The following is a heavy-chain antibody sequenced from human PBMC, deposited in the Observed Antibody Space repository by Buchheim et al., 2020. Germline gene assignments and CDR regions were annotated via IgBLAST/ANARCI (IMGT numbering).Heavy chain of an antibody. CDR1: GGSISSGGYY. J-gene: IGHJ4*02. Sequence: QVQLQESGPGLVKPSQTLSLTCTVSGGSISSGGYYWSWIRQHPGKGLEWIGYIYYSGSTYYNPSLKSRVTLSVDTSKNQFSLKLSSVTAADTAVYYCAREDCSGGSCYSRQVDYWGQGTL. CDR3: AREDCSGGSCYSRQVDY. CDR2: IYYSGST. V-gene: IGHV4-31*03. D-gene: IGHD2-15*01.